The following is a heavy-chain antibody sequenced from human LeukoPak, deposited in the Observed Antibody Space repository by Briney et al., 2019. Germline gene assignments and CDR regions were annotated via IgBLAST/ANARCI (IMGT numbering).Heavy chain of an antibody. CDR1: GGSMISYY. V-gene: IGHV4-59*12. Sequence: SETLSLTCTVSGGSMISYYWTWVRQTPGKGLEWIGYMYDSVRIHYNPSLESRITISLDTSKNQFSLNLRSVAAADTAVYYCARLPLGAFAEFLNFDYWGQGIPVTVSS. CDR3: ARLPLGAFAEFLNFDY. CDR2: MYDSVRI. J-gene: IGHJ4*02. D-gene: IGHD3-10*01.